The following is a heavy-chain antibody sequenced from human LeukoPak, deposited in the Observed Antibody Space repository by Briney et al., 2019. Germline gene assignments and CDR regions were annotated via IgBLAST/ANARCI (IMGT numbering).Heavy chain of an antibody. CDR2: IYTSGST. CDR1: GGSISSYY. Sequence: SETLSLTCTGSGGSISSYYWSWIRQPAGKGLEWIGRIYTSGSTNYNPSLKSRVTMSVDTSKNQFSLKLSPVTAADTAVYYCARDKNYDSSGLYGMDVWGQGTTVTVSS. D-gene: IGHD3-22*01. CDR3: ARDKNYDSSGLYGMDV. J-gene: IGHJ6*02. V-gene: IGHV4-4*07.